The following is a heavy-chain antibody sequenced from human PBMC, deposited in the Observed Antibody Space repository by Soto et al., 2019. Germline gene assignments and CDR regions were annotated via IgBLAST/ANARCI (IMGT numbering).Heavy chain of an antibody. Sequence: SETLSLTCALYGGSFDGYYWSWVRQSPGKGLEWIGEIHHSGRTKYNPSLKSRVSLSVDTSTKHFSLRLTSVTAADRGVYYCARGVDSWSGYLFWGQGTPVTVSS. J-gene: IGHJ4*02. CDR1: GGSFDGYY. CDR2: IHHSGRT. D-gene: IGHD3-3*01. CDR3: ARGVDSWSGYLF. V-gene: IGHV4-34*01.